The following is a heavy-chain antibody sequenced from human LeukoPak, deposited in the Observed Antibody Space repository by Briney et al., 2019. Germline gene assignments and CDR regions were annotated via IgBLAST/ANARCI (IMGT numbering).Heavy chain of an antibody. D-gene: IGHD3-22*01. CDR1: GYTFTSYG. CDR3: AWFPSGSSGYYYKDAFDI. J-gene: IGHJ3*02. CDR2: ISPYNGDT. Sequence: GASVKVSCKASGYTFTSYGISWVRQAPGQGLEWMGWISPYNGDTDYAQKLQGRVTMTTDTSTSTAYMELRSLRSDDTAVYYCAWFPSGSSGYYYKDAFDIWGQGTMVTVSS. V-gene: IGHV1-18*01.